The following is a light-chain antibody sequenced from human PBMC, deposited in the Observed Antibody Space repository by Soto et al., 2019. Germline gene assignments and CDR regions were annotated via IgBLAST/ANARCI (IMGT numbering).Light chain of an antibody. J-gene: IGKJ1*01. CDR1: QSIKTY. CDR3: QQRFVPPRT. CDR2: DAT. V-gene: IGKV1-39*01. Sequence: DIQMTQSPSSLSASVGDRVTITCRASQSIKTYLNWYQHKPGKAPNLLIHDATTLQSGVPSRFSGSGSGTDFTLIISSLQPEDFATYYCQQRFVPPRTVGQVTKVDIK.